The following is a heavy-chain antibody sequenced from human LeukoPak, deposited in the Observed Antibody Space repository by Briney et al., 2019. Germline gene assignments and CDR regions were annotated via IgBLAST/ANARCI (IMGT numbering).Heavy chain of an antibody. CDR1: GFIFSDSA. CDR2: IKSKSNSYAT. D-gene: IGHD4-17*01. V-gene: IGHV3-73*01. CDR3: TTYGDYGPGSDY. Sequence: GGSLRLSCAASGFIFSDSAIHWVRQASGKGLEWVGRIKSKSNSYATAYAASVKGRFTISRDDSKNTAYPQMNSLKTEDTAVYYCTTYGDYGPGSDYWGQGTLVTVSS. J-gene: IGHJ4*02.